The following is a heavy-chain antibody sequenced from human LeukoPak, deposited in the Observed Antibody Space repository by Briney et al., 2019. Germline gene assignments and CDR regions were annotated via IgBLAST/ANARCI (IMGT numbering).Heavy chain of an antibody. D-gene: IGHD1-26*01. Sequence: GGSLRLSCAASGFTFDDYAMHWVRQAPGKGLEWVSGISWNSGSIGYADSVKGRFTISRDYAKNSLYLQMNSLRAEDTALYYCARSGSYGEVGYWGQGTLVTVSS. CDR3: ARSGSYGEVGY. V-gene: IGHV3-9*01. CDR2: ISWNSGSI. J-gene: IGHJ4*02. CDR1: GFTFDDYA.